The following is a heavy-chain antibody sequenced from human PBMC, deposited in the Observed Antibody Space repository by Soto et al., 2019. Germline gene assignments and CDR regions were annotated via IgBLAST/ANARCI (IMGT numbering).Heavy chain of an antibody. Sequence: SETLSLTCTVSGDSIGTNQWGWVRQPPGKGLEWIAYISKRGSANQNPSLQSRVSMSIDMAKNQLSLRLSSVTAADTAVYYCVRDRLGSLDYWGQGALVTVSS. CDR3: VRDRLGSLDY. CDR1: GDSIGTNQ. J-gene: IGHJ4*02. D-gene: IGHD1-26*01. CDR2: ISKRGSA. V-gene: IGHV4-59*01.